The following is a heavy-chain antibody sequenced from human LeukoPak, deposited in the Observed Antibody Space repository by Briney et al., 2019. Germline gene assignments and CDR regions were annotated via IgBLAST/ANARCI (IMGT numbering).Heavy chain of an antibody. CDR3: ARDGGTYWYFGL. Sequence: PGGSLRLSCAASGFTFSSYWMHWVRQVPGKGLVWVSRINTDGRITVYADSVKGRFTISRDNAQNTLYLQMNSLRAEDTAVYYCARDGGTYWYFGLWGRGTLVTVSS. J-gene: IGHJ2*01. V-gene: IGHV3-74*01. CDR2: INTDGRIT. CDR1: GFTFSSYW. D-gene: IGHD6-25*01.